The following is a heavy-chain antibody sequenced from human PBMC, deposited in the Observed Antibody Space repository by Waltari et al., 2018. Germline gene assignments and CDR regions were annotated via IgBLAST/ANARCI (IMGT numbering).Heavy chain of an antibody. J-gene: IGHJ6*02. CDR1: GYSFTSYD. D-gene: IGHD1-26*01. V-gene: IGHV1-8*01. CDR3: ARGVGGAARGYYGMDV. CDR2: LNPNGGDT. Sequence: QVQLVQSEAEVKKPGAAVILSCKTSGYSFTSYDINWVRQASGQGPEWMGWLNPNGGDTDHAHNFQGRITMTTDTSINTAFLELTSLRSEDTAVYYCARGVGGAARGYYGMDVWGQGTSVTVS.